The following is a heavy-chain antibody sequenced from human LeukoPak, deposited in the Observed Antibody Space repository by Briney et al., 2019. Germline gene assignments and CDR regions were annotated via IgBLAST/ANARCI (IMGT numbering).Heavy chain of an antibody. V-gene: IGHV4-39*01. D-gene: IGHD3-10*01. CDR3: ARHFVTMVRGVISTFDY. J-gene: IGHJ4*02. CDR2: IYYSGST. CDR1: GGSISSSSYY. Sequence: PPETLSLTCTVSGGSISSSSYYWGWIRQPPGKGLEWIGSIYYSGSTYYNPSPKSRVTISVDTSNNQYSLKLSSVTAADTAVYYCARHFVTMVRGVISTFDYWGQGTLVTVSS.